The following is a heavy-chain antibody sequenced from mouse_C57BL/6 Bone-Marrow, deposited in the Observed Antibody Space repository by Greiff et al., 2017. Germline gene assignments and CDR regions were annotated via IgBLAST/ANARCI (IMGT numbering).Heavy chain of an antibody. CDR1: GYTFTDYY. CDR2: INPYNGGT. Sequence: EVQLQESGPVLVKPGASVKMSCKASGYTFTDYYMNWVKQSHGKSLEWIGVINPYNGGTSYNQKFKGKATLTVDKSSSTAYMELNSLTSEDSAVYYCARHTVGFAYWGQGTLVTVSA. D-gene: IGHD3-1*01. CDR3: ARHTVGFAY. J-gene: IGHJ3*01. V-gene: IGHV1-19*01.